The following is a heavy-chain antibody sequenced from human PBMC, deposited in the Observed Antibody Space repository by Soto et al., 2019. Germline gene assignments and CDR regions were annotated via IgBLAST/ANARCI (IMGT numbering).Heavy chain of an antibody. CDR2: ISGSGGST. D-gene: IGHD2-15*01. Sequence: SVGSLRLSGAASGFTFSSYAMSWVGQAPGKGLEWVSAISGSGGSTYYADSVKGRFTISRDNSKNTLYLQMNSLRAEDTAVYYCAKSRYCSGGSCYRNWFDPWGQGTLVTVSS. V-gene: IGHV3-23*01. CDR3: AKSRYCSGGSCYRNWFDP. CDR1: GFTFSSYA. J-gene: IGHJ5*02.